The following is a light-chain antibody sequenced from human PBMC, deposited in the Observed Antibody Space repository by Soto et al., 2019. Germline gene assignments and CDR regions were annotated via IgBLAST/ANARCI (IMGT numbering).Light chain of an antibody. CDR1: SSDVGSYNL. J-gene: IGLJ1*01. V-gene: IGLV2-23*01. CDR3: CSYAGSSTYV. CDR2: EGS. Sequence: QSALTQPASVSGSPGQSITISCTGTSSDVGSYNLVSWYQQHPGKAPKLMIYEGSKRPSGVSNRFSGSKSGNTASLTIYGLKYEDEADYYCCSYAGSSTYVFGTGTKVXVL.